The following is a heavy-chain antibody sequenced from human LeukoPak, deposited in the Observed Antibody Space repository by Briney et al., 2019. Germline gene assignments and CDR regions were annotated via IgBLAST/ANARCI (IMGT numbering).Heavy chain of an antibody. CDR1: GGSISSYY. J-gene: IGHJ5*02. CDR2: IYYSGST. Sequence: SETLSHTCTVSGGSISSYYWSWIRQPPGKGLEWIGYIYYSGSTNYNPSLKSRVTISVDTSKNQFSLKLSSVTAADTAVYYCARSPFYDFWSGYTPHNWFDPWGQGTLVTVSS. D-gene: IGHD3-3*01. CDR3: ARSPFYDFWSGYTPHNWFDP. V-gene: IGHV4-59*08.